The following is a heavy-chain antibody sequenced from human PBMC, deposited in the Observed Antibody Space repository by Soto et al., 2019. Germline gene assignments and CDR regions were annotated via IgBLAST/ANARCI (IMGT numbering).Heavy chain of an antibody. J-gene: IGHJ3*02. D-gene: IGHD3-22*01. CDR1: GFTFSSYA. Sequence: GGSLRLSCAASGFTFSSYAMIWVRQAPGKGLEWVSYISSSSSSIYYADSVKGRFTISRDNAKNSLYLQMNSLRDEDTAVYYCAGGWDYYDSSGYYYVPSDAFDIWGQGTMVTVSS. V-gene: IGHV3-48*02. CDR2: ISSSSSSI. CDR3: AGGWDYYDSSGYYYVPSDAFDI.